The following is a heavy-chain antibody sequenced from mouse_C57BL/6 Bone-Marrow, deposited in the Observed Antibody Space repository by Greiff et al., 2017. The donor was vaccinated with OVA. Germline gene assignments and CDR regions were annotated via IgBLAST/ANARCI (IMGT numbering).Heavy chain of an antibody. CDR3: ASYYYGSRGDYFDY. J-gene: IGHJ2*01. V-gene: IGHV5-2*01. Sequence: EVKLVESGGGLVQPGESLKLSCESNEYEFPSHDMSWVRKTPEKRLELVAAINSDGGSTYYPDTMERRFIISRDNTKKTLYLQMGSLRSEDTALYYCASYYYGSRGDYFDYWGQGTTLTVSS. CDR1: EYEFPSHD. CDR2: INSDGGST. D-gene: IGHD1-1*01.